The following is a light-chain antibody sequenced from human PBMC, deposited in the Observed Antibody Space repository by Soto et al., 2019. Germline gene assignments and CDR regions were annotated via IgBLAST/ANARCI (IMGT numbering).Light chain of an antibody. V-gene: IGKV3-20*01. Sequence: EIVLTQSPGTLSLSPGEGATLSCRASQSVRSSYLAWYQQKPGQAPRLLIYGASSRATGIPDRFSGSGSGTDFTLTISRLEPEDFAVYYCQQYGISPETFGQGTKVDIK. J-gene: IGKJ1*01. CDR1: QSVRSSY. CDR3: QQYGISPET. CDR2: GAS.